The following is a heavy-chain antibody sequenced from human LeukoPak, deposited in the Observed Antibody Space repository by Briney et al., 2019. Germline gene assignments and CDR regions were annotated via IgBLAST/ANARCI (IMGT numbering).Heavy chain of an antibody. CDR2: IWYDGSNK. D-gene: IGHD6-19*01. CDR3: AGDPLYSSGWYGYFQH. V-gene: IGHV3-33*01. J-gene: IGHJ1*01. Sequence: GRSLRLSCAASGFTFSSYGMHWVRQAPGKGLEWVAVIWYDGSNKYYADSVKGRFTISRDNSKNTLYLQMNSLRAEDTAVYYCAGDPLYSSGWYGYFQHWGQGTLVTVSS. CDR1: GFTFSSYG.